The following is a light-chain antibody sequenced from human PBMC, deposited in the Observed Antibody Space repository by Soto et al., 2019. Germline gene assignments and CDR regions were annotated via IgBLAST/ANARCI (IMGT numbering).Light chain of an antibody. CDR1: SSDMWGNNY. J-gene: IGLJ1*01. CDR3: SAFTGTTYV. CDR2: DVS. Sequence: QSALPQPASVYGSPGQSITISCTGASSDMWGNNYVSWYQHYPGKAPKLMICDVSNRPSGVSDRFSGSKSGNTASLTISGLQAEDEADYYCSAFTGTTYVFGTGTKVTVL. V-gene: IGLV2-14*03.